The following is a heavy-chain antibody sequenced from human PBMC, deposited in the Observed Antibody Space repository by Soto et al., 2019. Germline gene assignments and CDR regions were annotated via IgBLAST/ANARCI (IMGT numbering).Heavy chain of an antibody. Sequence: ASVKVSCKASGYTFTSYGISWVRQAPGQGLEWMGWISAYNGNTNYAQKLQGRVTMTTDTSTSTAYMELMSLRSDDTAVYYCARAKQWLVPDAFDIWGQGTMVTVSS. D-gene: IGHD6-19*01. CDR1: GYTFTSYG. CDR2: ISAYNGNT. CDR3: ARAKQWLVPDAFDI. V-gene: IGHV1-18*01. J-gene: IGHJ3*02.